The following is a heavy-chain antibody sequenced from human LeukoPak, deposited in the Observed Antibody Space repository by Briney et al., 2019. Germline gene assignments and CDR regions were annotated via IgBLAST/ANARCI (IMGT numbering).Heavy chain of an antibody. D-gene: IGHD3-3*02. CDR3: ASYPRSISPTPFDY. Sequence: GASVKVSCKASGYTFTAQYMHWVRQAPGQGLEWMGWINPNNGDTKYAQSSLGRVTMTRDTSTTSAYMELSSLRSDDTAVYFCASYPRSISPTPFDYWGQGTLVTVSS. CDR2: INPNNGDT. J-gene: IGHJ4*02. V-gene: IGHV1-2*02. CDR1: GYTFTAQY.